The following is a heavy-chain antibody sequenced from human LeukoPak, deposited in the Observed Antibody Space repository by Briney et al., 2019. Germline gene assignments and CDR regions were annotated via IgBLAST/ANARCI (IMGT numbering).Heavy chain of an antibody. V-gene: IGHV1-46*01. J-gene: IGHJ4*02. CDR3: ARNRIAAAGTLDY. CDR2: INPSGGST. CDR1: GYTFTGYY. D-gene: IGHD6-13*01. Sequence: ASVKVSCKASGYTFTGYYMHWVRQAPGQGPEWMGIINPSGGSTSYAQKFQGRVTMTRDTSTSTVYMELSSLRSEDTAVYYCARNRIAAAGTLDYWGQGTLVTVSS.